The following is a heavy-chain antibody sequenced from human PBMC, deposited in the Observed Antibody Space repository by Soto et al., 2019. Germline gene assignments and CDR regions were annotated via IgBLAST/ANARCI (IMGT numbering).Heavy chain of an antibody. CDR1: AGSISSGGYY. J-gene: IGHJ4*02. D-gene: IGHD3-22*01. Sequence: QVQLQESGPGLVKPSQTLSLTCTVSAGSISSGGYYWSWIRQDPGKGLEWIGYMYYSGVTYYNPSLKDRVTISVATAKNQFSLKLNSVTAADTAVYYCARVGRYYDSGVWGGYFEYWGQGTLVTVSS. CDR2: MYYSGVT. V-gene: IGHV4-31*03. CDR3: ARVGRYYDSGVWGGYFEY.